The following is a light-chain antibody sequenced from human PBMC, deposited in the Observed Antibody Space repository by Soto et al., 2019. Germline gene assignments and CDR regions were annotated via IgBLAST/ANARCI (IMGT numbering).Light chain of an antibody. CDR3: QQLNSYPRVYT. Sequence: DIQLTQSPSFLSASVGDRVTITCRASQGISSYLAWYQQKPGKAPKLLIYAASTLQSGVPSRFSGSGSGPEFSLTISSLQPEDFATDCWQQLNSYPRVYTFGQGTKLEIK. CDR1: QGISSY. CDR2: AAS. V-gene: IGKV1-9*01. J-gene: IGKJ2*01.